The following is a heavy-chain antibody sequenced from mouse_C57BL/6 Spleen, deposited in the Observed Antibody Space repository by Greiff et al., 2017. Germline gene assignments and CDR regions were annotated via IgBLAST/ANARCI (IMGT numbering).Heavy chain of an antibody. CDR1: GYTFTSYG. Sequence: VQLVESGAELARPGASVKLSCKASGYTFTSYGISWVKQRTGQGLEWIGEIYPRSGNTYYNEKFKGKATLTADKSSSTAYMEPRSLTSEDSAVYFCATHWDYFDYWGQGTTLTVSS. CDR2: IYPRSGNT. CDR3: ATHWDYFDY. V-gene: IGHV1-81*01. D-gene: IGHD4-1*01. J-gene: IGHJ2*01.